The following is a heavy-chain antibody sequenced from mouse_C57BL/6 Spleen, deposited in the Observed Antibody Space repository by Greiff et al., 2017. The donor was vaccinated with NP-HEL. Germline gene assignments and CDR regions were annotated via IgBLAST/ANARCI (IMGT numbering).Heavy chain of an antibody. V-gene: IGHV10-1*01. CDR1: GFSFNTYA. CDR3: VRPGYDYDWFAY. Sequence: EVQLVESGGGLVQPKGSLKLSCAASGFSFNTYAMNWVRQAPGKGLEWVARIRSKSNNYATYYADSVKDRFTISRDDSESMLYLQMNNLKTEDTAMYYCVRPGYDYDWFAYWGQGTLVTVSA. J-gene: IGHJ3*01. D-gene: IGHD2-4*01. CDR2: IRSKSNNYAT.